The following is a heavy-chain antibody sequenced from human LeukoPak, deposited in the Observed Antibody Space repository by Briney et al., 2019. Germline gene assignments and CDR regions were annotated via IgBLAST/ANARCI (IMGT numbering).Heavy chain of an antibody. Sequence: GGSLRLSCAASGFTFSSYEMNWVRQAPGKGLEWVSYISSSGSTIYYADSVKGRFTISRDNAKNSLYLQMNSLRAEDTALYYCAKGGIAVAGTVLYLDYWGQGTLVTVSS. CDR3: AKGGIAVAGTVLYLDY. J-gene: IGHJ4*02. V-gene: IGHV3-48*03. CDR2: ISSSGSTI. D-gene: IGHD6-19*01. CDR1: GFTFSSYE.